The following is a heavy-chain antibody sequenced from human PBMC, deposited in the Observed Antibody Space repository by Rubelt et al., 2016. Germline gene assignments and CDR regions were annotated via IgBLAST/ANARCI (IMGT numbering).Heavy chain of an antibody. V-gene: IGHV3-74*01. CDR1: GFTFRNYW. Sequence: VESGGGLVQPGGSLRLSCAASGFTFRNYWMHWVRQVPGKGLVWVSRINSDGSITAYADSVKGRFTISRDNAKSTLYLQMNSLRAEDTAVYYCARGDYDILTGYSPGQYGMDVWGQGTTVTVSS. D-gene: IGHD3-9*01. CDR3: ARGDYDILTGYSPGQYGMDV. J-gene: IGHJ6*02. CDR2: INSDGSIT.